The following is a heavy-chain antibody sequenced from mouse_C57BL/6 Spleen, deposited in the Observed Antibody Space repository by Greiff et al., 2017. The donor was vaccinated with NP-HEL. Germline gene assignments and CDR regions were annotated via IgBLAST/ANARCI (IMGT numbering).Heavy chain of an antibody. J-gene: IGHJ4*01. CDR2: IDPEDGDT. CDR1: GFNIKDYY. V-gene: IGHV14-1*01. CDR3: TATVVGSPYAMDY. D-gene: IGHD1-1*01. Sequence: EVKLLESGAELVRPGASVKLSCTASGFNIKDYYMHWVKQRPEQGLEWIGRIDPEDGDTEYAPKFQGKATMTADTSANTAYLQLSSLTSEDTAVYYCTATVVGSPYAMDYWGQGTSVTVSS.